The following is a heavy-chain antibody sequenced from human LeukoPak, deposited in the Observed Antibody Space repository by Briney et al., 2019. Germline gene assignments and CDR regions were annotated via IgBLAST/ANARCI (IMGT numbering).Heavy chain of an antibody. D-gene: IGHD2-15*01. CDR2: IYPDDSDT. Sequence: GESLKISCKHSEYSFPNYCIGWVRQMPGKGLEWMGIIYPDDSDTRYSPSFQGQVTISADKSISTAYLQWSSLKASDTAMYYCARRDIGYCSGGSCYGSGFDYWGQGTLVTVSS. CDR3: ARRDIGYCSGGSCYGSGFDY. CDR1: EYSFPNYC. J-gene: IGHJ4*02. V-gene: IGHV5-51*01.